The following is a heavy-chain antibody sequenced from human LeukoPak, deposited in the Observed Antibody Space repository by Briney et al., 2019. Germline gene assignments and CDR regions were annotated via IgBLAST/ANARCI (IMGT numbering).Heavy chain of an antibody. Sequence: SVKVSCKASGGTFSSYAISWVRQAPGQGLEWMGRIIPIFGTANYAQKFQGRVTITTDESTSTAYMELSSLRSEDTAVYYCARDRLAVPYYFDYWGQGSLVTVSS. CDR1: GGTFSSYA. CDR3: ARDRLAVPYYFDY. D-gene: IGHD6-19*01. V-gene: IGHV1-69*05. J-gene: IGHJ4*02. CDR2: IIPIFGTA.